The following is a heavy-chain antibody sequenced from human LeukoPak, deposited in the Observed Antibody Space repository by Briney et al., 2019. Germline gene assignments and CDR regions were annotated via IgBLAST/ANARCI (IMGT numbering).Heavy chain of an antibody. D-gene: IGHD3-22*01. J-gene: IGHJ4*02. Sequence: GGSLRLSCAASGFTFSSYGMHWVRQAPGKGLEWVAFIRYDGSNKYHADSVKGRFTISRDNAKNTLYLQMSSLRAEDTAVYYCARPRAYDTRDFDYWGQGTLVTVSS. CDR2: IRYDGSNK. V-gene: IGHV3-30*02. CDR3: ARPRAYDTRDFDY. CDR1: GFTFSSYG.